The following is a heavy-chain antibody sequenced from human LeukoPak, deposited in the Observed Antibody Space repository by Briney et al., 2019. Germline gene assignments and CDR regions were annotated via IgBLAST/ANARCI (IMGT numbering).Heavy chain of an antibody. CDR1: GYTFTSYG. CDR2: ISAYNGNT. D-gene: IGHD1-26*01. V-gene: IGHV1-18*01. CDR3: ARDAWGGSYTLGFDY. Sequence: GASVKVSCKASGYTFTSYGISWVRQAPGQGLEWMGWISAYNGNTNYAQKLQGRVTMTTDTSTSTAYMELRSLRSDDTAVYYCARDAWGGSYTLGFDYWGQGTLVTVSS. J-gene: IGHJ4*02.